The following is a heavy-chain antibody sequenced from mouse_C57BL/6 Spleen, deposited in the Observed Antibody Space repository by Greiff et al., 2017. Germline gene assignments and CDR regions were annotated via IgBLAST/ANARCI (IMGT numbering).Heavy chain of an antibody. CDR1: GYTFTSYW. J-gene: IGHJ3*01. V-gene: IGHV1-7*01. Sequence: VQLQQSGAELAKPGASVTLSCKASGYTFTSYWMHWVHQRPGQGLEWIGDINPSSGYTKYNQKFKNKATLTADKSSSTAYMQLSSLTYEDAAVYYCASYAWFAYWGQGTLVTVSA. D-gene: IGHD2-12*01. CDR3: ASYAWFAY. CDR2: INPSSGYT.